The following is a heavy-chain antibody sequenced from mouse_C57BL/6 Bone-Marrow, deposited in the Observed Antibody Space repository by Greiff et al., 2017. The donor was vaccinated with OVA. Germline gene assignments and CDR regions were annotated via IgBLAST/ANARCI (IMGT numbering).Heavy chain of an antibody. CDR2: IHPNSGST. CDR3: ARGYGYCPSV. V-gene: IGHV1-64*01. CDR1: GYTFTSYW. D-gene: IGHD2-2*01. J-gene: IGHJ1*03. Sequence: QVQLQLPGAELVKPGASVKLSCKASGYTFTSYWMHWVKQRPGQGLEWIGMIHPNSGSTNSNEKFKSKATLTVDKSSSTAYMQLSSLTSEDSAVYYCARGYGYCPSVWGTGTTVTVSS.